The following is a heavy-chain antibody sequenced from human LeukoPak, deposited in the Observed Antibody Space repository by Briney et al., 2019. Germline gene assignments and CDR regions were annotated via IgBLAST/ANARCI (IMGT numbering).Heavy chain of an antibody. CDR1: GFTFSSYA. J-gene: IGHJ4*02. CDR2: ISGSGGST. Sequence: GGSLRLSCAASGFTFSSYAMNWVRQAPGKGLEWVSAISGSGGSTYYADSVKGRFSISRDNSKNTLFLQMNSLRAEDTAIYYCARDIGGYHDYWGQGTLVTVSS. V-gene: IGHV3-23*01. D-gene: IGHD3-22*01. CDR3: ARDIGGYHDY.